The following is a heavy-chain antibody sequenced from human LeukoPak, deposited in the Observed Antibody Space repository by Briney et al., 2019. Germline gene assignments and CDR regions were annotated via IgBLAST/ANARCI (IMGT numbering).Heavy chain of an antibody. CDR3: ARDLSITTNAFDI. CDR2: ISHYGST. J-gene: IGHJ3*02. Sequence: SETLSLTCTVSGASISSYYWSWLRQPPGKGPEWIGYISHYGSTNYNPPLKSRVTISVDTSKNQFSLKLSSVTAADTAVYYCARDLSITTNAFDIWGQGTMVTVSS. D-gene: IGHD3-10*01. V-gene: IGHV4-59*01. CDR1: GASISSYY.